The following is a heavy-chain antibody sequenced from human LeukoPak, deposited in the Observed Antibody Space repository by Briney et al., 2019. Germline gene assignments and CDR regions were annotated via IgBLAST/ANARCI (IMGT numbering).Heavy chain of an antibody. CDR1: GGTFSSYA. CDR2: IIPIFGTA. CDR3: AKIYGDYIPNDAFDI. V-gene: IGHV1-69*01. J-gene: IGHJ3*02. D-gene: IGHD4-17*01. Sequence: ASVKVSCKASGGTFSSYAISWVRQAPGQGLEWMGGIIPIFGTANYAQKFQGRVTITADESTSTAYMELSSLRSEDTAVYYCAKIYGDYIPNDAFDIWGQGTMVTVSS.